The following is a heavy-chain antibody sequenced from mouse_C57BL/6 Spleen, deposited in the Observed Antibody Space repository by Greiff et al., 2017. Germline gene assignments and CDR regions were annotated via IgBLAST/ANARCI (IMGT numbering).Heavy chain of an antibody. CDR1: GFSLTSYG. J-gene: IGHJ4*01. CDR3: AKGGFFYYAMDY. V-gene: IGHV2-3*01. Sequence: VQGVESGPGLVAPSQSLSITCTVSGFSLTSYGVSWVRQPPGKGLEWLGVIWGDGSTNYHSALISRLSISKDNAKSQVFIKLNSLQTDDTATDFCAKGGFFYYAMDYWGQGTSVTVSS. CDR2: IWGDGST.